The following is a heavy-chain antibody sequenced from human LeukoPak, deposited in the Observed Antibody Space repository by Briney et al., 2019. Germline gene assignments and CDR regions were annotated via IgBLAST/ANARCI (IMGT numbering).Heavy chain of an antibody. Sequence: SETLSLTCTVSGGSISSYYWSWIRQPPGKGLEWIGYIYYSGSTYYNLSLKSRVTISVDTSKNQFSLKLSSVTAADTAVYYCAGGPRFRYARYWGQGTLVTVSS. CDR1: GGSISSYY. J-gene: IGHJ4*02. CDR2: IYYSGST. V-gene: IGHV4-59*06. CDR3: AGGPRFRYARY. D-gene: IGHD3-16*01.